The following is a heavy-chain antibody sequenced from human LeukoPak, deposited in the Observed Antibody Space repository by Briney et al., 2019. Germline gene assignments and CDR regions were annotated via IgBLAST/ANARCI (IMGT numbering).Heavy chain of an antibody. CDR3: ASPGAGGGYDFWSGYYKGGREYYFGY. CDR2: INPNSGGT. Sequence: ASVKVSCKASGYTFTGYYMHWVRQAPGQGLEWMGWINPNSGGTNYAQKFQGRVTMTRDTSISTAYMELSRLRSDDTAVYYCASPGAGGGYDFWSGYYKGGREYYFGYWGQGTLVTVSS. V-gene: IGHV1-2*02. D-gene: IGHD3-3*01. CDR1: GYTFTGYY. J-gene: IGHJ4*02.